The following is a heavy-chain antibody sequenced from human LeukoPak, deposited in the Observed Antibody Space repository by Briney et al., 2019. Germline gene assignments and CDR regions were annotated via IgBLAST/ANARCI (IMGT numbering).Heavy chain of an antibody. Sequence: GGSLRLSCAAPGFTFSSYAMSWVRQAPGKGLEWVSDISGSGGSTHYADYVKGRFTISRDNSKNTLYLQMNSLRAEDTAVYYCAKSTLIVVVSVFDYWGQGTLVTVSS. CDR3: AKSTLIVVVSVFDY. V-gene: IGHV3-23*01. D-gene: IGHD3-22*01. CDR2: ISGSGGST. CDR1: GFTFSSYA. J-gene: IGHJ4*02.